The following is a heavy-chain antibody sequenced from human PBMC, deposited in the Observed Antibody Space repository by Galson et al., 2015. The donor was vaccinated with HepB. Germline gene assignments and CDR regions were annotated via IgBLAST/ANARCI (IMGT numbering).Heavy chain of an antibody. Sequence: SMRLSCAASGFSFSRYAMNWVRQAPGKGLEWVSYIRKGADIIFYAESVKGRFTIPRDTAQNSVSLLMNNLRADDTAVYYCARVSLRAFDIWGQGTLVTVSS. D-gene: IGHD3-10*01. V-gene: IGHV3-48*01. CDR3: ARVSLRAFDI. J-gene: IGHJ3*02. CDR1: GFSFSRYA. CDR2: IRKGADII.